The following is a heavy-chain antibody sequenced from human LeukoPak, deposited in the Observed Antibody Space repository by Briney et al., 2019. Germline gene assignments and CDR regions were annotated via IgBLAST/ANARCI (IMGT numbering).Heavy chain of an antibody. CDR2: ISYDGSNK. D-gene: IGHD5-18*01. CDR3: ARDPDTAMEYYFDY. J-gene: IGHJ4*02. CDR1: GFTFSSYA. Sequence: GGSLRLSCAASGFTFSSYAMHWVRQAPGKGLEWVAVISYDGSNKYYADSVKGRSTISRDNSKNTLYLQMNSLRAEDTAVYYCARDPDTAMEYYFDYWGQGTLVTVSS. V-gene: IGHV3-30*04.